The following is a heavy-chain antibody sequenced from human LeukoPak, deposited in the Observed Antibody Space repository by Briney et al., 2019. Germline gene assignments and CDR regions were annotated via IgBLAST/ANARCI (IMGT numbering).Heavy chain of an antibody. CDR2: ISAYDGNT. D-gene: IGHD3-3*01. CDR1: GYTFTNYG. J-gene: IGHJ4*02. Sequence: GSSVKVSCKSSGYTFTNYGISWVRQAPGQGLEWVGWISAYDGNTNYVQKLQDRVTMTTDTSTSTAYMELRSLRSDDTAVYYCARDRGPYYDFWSGFCHFDYWGEGTLVTVSS. CDR3: ARDRGPYYDFWSGFCHFDY. V-gene: IGHV1-18*01.